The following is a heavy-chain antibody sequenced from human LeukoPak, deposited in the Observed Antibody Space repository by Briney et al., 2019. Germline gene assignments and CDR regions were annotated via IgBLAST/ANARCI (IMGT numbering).Heavy chain of an antibody. CDR3: ARRGYSYGHRGNNWFDP. CDR2: LSYSGST. D-gene: IGHD5-18*01. V-gene: IGHV4-61*01. J-gene: IGHJ5*02. CDR1: GGSVSSSSYY. Sequence: SETLSLTCTVSGGSVSSSSYYWSWIRQPPGKGLEWIGYLSYSGSTNYNPSLKSRVSISVDTSKNQFSLKLGSVTAADTAVYYCARRGYSYGHRGNNWFDPWGQGTLVTVSS.